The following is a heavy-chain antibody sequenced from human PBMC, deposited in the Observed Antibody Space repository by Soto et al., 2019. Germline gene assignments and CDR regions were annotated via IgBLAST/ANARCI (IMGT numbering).Heavy chain of an antibody. D-gene: IGHD4-17*01. CDR1: GGSIRNNY. Sequence: SETLSLTCTVSGGSIRNNYWSWIRQPPGKGLEWVGYIYYTGTSKYNPSLKSRVTISVDSSKNQFSLKLDSVTAADTAVYYCARRYGGTHDYWGQGTLVTVSS. J-gene: IGHJ4*02. V-gene: IGHV4-59*08. CDR2: IYYTGTS. CDR3: ARRYGGTHDY.